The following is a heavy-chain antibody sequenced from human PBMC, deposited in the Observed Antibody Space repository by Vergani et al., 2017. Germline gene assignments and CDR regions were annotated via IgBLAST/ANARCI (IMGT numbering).Heavy chain of an antibody. CDR3: ARNLHSYGTVPSYFDL. V-gene: IGHV4-34*01. CDR2: INHSGST. D-gene: IGHD5-18*01. Sequence: QVQLQQWGAGLLKPSETLSLTCAVYGGSFSGYYWSWIRQPPGKGVEWIGEINHSGSTNYNPSLKSRVTISVDTSKNQFSLKLSSVTAADTAVYYCARNLHSYGTVPSYFDLWGRGTLVTVSS. J-gene: IGHJ2*01. CDR1: GGSFSGYY.